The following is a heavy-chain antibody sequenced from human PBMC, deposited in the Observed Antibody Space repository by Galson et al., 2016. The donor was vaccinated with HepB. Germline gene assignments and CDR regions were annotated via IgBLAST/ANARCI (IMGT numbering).Heavy chain of an antibody. CDR1: GGSISSGGYS. CDR2: IYYSGST. J-gene: IGHJ5*01. D-gene: IGHD6-13*01. V-gene: IGHV4-31*03. CDR3: ARTGAIAPASINRFDP. Sequence: TLSLTCTVSGGSISSGGYSWSWIRQHPGKGLEWIGDIYYSGSTYYNVSLKSRVTISVDTSKNQFSLKLSSVTAADTAMYYCARTGAIAPASINRFDPWGQGTLVTVSS.